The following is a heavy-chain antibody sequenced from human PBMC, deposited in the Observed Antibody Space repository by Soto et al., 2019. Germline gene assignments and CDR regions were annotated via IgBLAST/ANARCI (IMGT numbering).Heavy chain of an antibody. D-gene: IGHD3-22*01. J-gene: IGHJ5*02. CDR2: ISWNSGSI. CDR3: AKGITMIVVVTWFDP. CDR1: GFTFDDYA. Sequence: GGSLRLSCAASGFTFDDYAMHWVRQAPGKGLEWVSGISWNSGSIGYADSVKGRFTISRDNAKNSLYLQMNSLRAEDTALYYCAKGITMIVVVTWFDPWGQGTLVTVSS. V-gene: IGHV3-9*01.